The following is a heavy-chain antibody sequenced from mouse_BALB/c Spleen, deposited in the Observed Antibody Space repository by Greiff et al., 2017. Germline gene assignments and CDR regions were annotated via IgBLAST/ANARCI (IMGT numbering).Heavy chain of an antibody. D-gene: IGHD1-1*01. CDR3: ARDYYGSSYFDY. Sequence: DVKLVESGPSLVKPSQTLSLTCSVTGDSITSGYWNWIRKFPGNKLEYMGYISYSGSTYYNPSLKSRISITRDTSKNQYYLQLNSVTTEDTATYYCARDYYGSSYFDYWGQGTTLTVSS. J-gene: IGHJ2*01. V-gene: IGHV3-8*02. CDR1: GDSITSGY. CDR2: ISYSGST.